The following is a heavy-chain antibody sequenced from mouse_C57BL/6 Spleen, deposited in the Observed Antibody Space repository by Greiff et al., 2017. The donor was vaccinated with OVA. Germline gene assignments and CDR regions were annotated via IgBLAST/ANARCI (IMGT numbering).Heavy chain of an antibody. D-gene: IGHD1-1*01. V-gene: IGHV5-4*01. CDR1: GFTSSSYA. J-gene: IGHJ4*01. CDR2: ISDGGSYT. Sequence: EVQLVESGGGLVKPGGSLKLSCAASGFTSSSYAMSWVRQTPEKRLEWVATISDGGSYTYYPDNVKGRFTISRDNAKNNLYLQMSNLKSEDTAMYYCARDHYYGRAMDYWGQGTSVTVAS. CDR3: ARDHYYGRAMDY.